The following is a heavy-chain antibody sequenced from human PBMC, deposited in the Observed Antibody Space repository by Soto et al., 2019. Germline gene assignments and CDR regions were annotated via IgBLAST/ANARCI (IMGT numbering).Heavy chain of an antibody. Sequence: EVQLLESGGGLAQPGGSLRLSCAASGFTFTNYAMSWVRQAPGKGLQWVSTIIGSGGTVYYADSVKGRFTISRDNSKNTLYLQMNSLRAEDTAVYYCAKEIWFSSGWYYFDFWGQGTLVTVSS. V-gene: IGHV3-23*01. D-gene: IGHD6-19*01. CDR1: GFTFTNYA. J-gene: IGHJ4*02. CDR2: IIGSGGTV. CDR3: AKEIWFSSGWYYFDF.